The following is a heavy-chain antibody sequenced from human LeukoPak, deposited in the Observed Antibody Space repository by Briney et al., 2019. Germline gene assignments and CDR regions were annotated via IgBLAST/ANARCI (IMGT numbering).Heavy chain of an antibody. J-gene: IGHJ6*03. CDR2: IIPIFSTA. CDR3: ARDRVVVPAARVKGYYYYMDV. CDR1: GGTFSSYA. Sequence: SVKVSCKASGGTFSSYAISWVRQAPGQGLEWMGGIIPIFSTANYAQKFQGRVTITADESTSTAYMELSSLRSEDTAVYYCARDRVVVPAARVKGYYYYMDVWGKGTTVTVSS. V-gene: IGHV1-69*13. D-gene: IGHD2-2*01.